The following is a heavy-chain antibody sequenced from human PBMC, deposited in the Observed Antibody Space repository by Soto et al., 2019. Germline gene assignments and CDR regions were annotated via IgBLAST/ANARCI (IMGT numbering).Heavy chain of an antibody. J-gene: IGHJ4*02. CDR3: GRAGSRNKWSDAPIDY. CDR1: EVTIRSWS. CDR2: ITHDGSKK. D-gene: IGHD2-15*01. Sequence: PGGPRRLTCRVCEVTIRSWSMNCFNQTPNKRLKWVAVITHDGSKKYYADYVKGRFTISRDNDENSLYLQMNSLMAGDTGVYYCGRAGSRNKWSDAPIDYWGQGTRVTVSS. V-gene: IGHV3-30*04.